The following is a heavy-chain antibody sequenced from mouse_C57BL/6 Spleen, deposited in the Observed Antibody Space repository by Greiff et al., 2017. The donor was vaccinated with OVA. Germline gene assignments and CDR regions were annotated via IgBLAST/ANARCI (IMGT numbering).Heavy chain of an antibody. V-gene: IGHV1-52*01. CDR3: AGLYYGSSYLDD. CDR1: GYTFTSYW. J-gene: IGHJ2*01. Sequence: QVQLQQPGAELVRPGSSVKLSCKASGYTFTSYWMHWVKQRPIQGLEWIGNIDPYDSEYHYNQKFKDKATLTVDKSSSTAYMQLSSLASEDSAVCYCAGLYYGSSYLDDWGQGTTLTVSS. D-gene: IGHD1-1*01. CDR2: IDPYDSEY.